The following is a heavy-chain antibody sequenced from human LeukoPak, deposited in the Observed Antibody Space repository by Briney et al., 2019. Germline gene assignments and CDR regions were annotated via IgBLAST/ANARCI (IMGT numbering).Heavy chain of an antibody. J-gene: IGHJ3*02. CDR3: AKEGGGYDSSGSDAFDI. CDR2: IRYDGSNK. CDR1: GSSFSING. V-gene: IGHV3-30*02. Sequence: GGSLRLSCAASGSSFSINGMHWVRQAPGKGLEWVTFIRYDGSNKYYADSAKGRFTISRDNSKNTLYLQMNSLRAEDTAVYYCAKEGGGYDSSGSDAFDIWGQGTMVTVSS. D-gene: IGHD3-22*01.